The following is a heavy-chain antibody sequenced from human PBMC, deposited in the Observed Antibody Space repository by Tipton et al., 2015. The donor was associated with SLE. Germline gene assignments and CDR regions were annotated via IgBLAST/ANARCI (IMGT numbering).Heavy chain of an antibody. CDR3: AESGA. CDR2: ISGSDGST. Sequence: SLRLSCAASRFTFSTYGMRWVRQSPEKGLEWVSSISGSDGSTYYADSVKGRFTISRDNSKNTLYLQMNSLRVEDTAVYYCAESGAWGQGTLVTVSS. D-gene: IGHD1-26*01. CDR1: RFTFSTYG. V-gene: IGHV3-23*01. J-gene: IGHJ5*02.